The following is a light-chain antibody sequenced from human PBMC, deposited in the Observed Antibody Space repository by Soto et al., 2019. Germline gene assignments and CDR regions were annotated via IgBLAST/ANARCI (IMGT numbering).Light chain of an antibody. Sequence: QSVLTQPPSASGTPGQKVTISCSGSTSNIGSNTVHWYQQIPGTAPRLLVYRNDQRPSGVPARFSGSKSDTSASLAISGLQSDDEADYYCAAWDDSLDDYVFGTGTKLTVL. J-gene: IGLJ1*01. V-gene: IGLV1-44*01. CDR3: AAWDDSLDDYV. CDR2: RND. CDR1: TSNIGSNT.